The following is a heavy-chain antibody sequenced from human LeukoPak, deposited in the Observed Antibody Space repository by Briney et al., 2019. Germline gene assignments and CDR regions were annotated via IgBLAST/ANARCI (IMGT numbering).Heavy chain of an antibody. CDR2: ISSSSSYI. D-gene: IGHD2-2*01. J-gene: IGHJ4*02. CDR3: ARVEKLVPAAMHGWGYFDY. V-gene: IGHV3-21*01. Sequence: GGSLRLSCAGSEFTFSSYSMNWVRQAPGKGLEWVSSISSSSSYIYYADSVKGRFTISRDNAKNSLYLQMNSLRAEDTAVYYCARVEKLVPAAMHGWGYFDYWGQGTLVTVSS. CDR1: EFTFSSYS.